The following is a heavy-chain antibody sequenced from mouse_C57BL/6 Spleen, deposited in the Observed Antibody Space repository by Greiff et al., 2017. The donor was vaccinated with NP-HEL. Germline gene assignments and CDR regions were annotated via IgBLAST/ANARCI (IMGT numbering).Heavy chain of an antibody. Sequence: VQLQQSGPELVKPGASVKISCKASGYTFTDYYMNWVKQSHGKSLEWIGDINPNNGGTSYNQKFKGKATLTVDKSSSTAYMELRSMTSEDSAVYYCATPKDLDYSWFAYWGQGTLVTVSA. V-gene: IGHV1-26*01. CDR1: GYTFTDYY. J-gene: IGHJ3*01. CDR3: ATPKDLDYSWFAY. D-gene: IGHD1-1*01. CDR2: INPNNGGT.